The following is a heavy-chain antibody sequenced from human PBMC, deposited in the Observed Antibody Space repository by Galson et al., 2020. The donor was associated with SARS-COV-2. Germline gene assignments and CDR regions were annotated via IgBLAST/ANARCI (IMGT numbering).Heavy chain of an antibody. D-gene: IGHD3-10*01. Sequence: GESLKISCVASGFMFSGYGMHWVRQAPGKGLEWVAVIWNDGSNKSYADSLKGRFTVSRDNSRKTLYLQMNSLRADDTAVYYCARDPSANRFLNYFYYMDVWGKGTTVTVSS. CDR3: ARDPSANRFLNYFYYMDV. CDR1: GFMFSGYG. J-gene: IGHJ6*03. CDR2: IWNDGSNK. V-gene: IGHV3-33*01.